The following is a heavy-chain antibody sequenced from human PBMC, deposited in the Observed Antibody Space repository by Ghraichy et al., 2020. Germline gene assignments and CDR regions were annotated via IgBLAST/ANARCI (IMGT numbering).Heavy chain of an antibody. V-gene: IGHV4-30-2*01. CDR1: GGSISSGGYS. Sequence: SETLSLTCAVSGGSISSGGYSWSWIRQPPGKGLEWIGYIYHSGSTYYNPSLKSRVTISVDRSKNQFSLKLSSVTAADTAVYYCARGLQDDILTGPNLDYFDYWGQGTLVTVSS. D-gene: IGHD3-9*01. J-gene: IGHJ4*02. CDR2: IYHSGST. CDR3: ARGLQDDILTGPNLDYFDY.